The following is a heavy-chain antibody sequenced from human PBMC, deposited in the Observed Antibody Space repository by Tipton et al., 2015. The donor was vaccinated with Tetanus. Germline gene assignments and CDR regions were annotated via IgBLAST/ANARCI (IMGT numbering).Heavy chain of an antibody. J-gene: IGHJ4*02. CDR3: ARHEESTDYCDN. CDR2: FFYSGST. CDR1: GGSISSTSYY. V-gene: IGHV4-39*01. Sequence: TLSLTCTVSGGSISSTSYYWGWIRQPPGKGLEWIGSFFYSGSTYYNPSLKSRVTISVDTSNNQFSLKLTSVTAADTAVYYCARHEESTDYCDNWGQGTLVTVSS. D-gene: IGHD5/OR15-5a*01.